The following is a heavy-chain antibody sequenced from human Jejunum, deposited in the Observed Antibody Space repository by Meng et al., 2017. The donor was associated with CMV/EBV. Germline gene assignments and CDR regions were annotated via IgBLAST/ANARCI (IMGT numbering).Heavy chain of an antibody. CDR3: TRALDY. CDR2: IRYDGGER. CDR1: GFNVKDYW. J-gene: IGHJ4*02. Sequence: SLRLSCAASGFNVKDYWMNWVRQAPGRGLEWVANIRYDGGERYYVNSVEGRFFIYRDNARNTLYLQMNSLRGDDSAIYYCTRALDYWGQGTPVTVSS. V-gene: IGHV3-7*04.